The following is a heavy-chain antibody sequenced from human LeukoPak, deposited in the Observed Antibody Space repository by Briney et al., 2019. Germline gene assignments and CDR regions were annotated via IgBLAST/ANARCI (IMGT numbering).Heavy chain of an antibody. V-gene: IGHV1-69*05. CDR1: GGTFSSYA. CDR3: AISDSGSYSAR. D-gene: IGHD1-26*01. J-gene: IGHJ4*02. Sequence: SVKVSCKASGGTFSSYAISWVRQAPGQGLEWMGRIIPIFGTANYAQKFQGRVTITTDESTSTAYMELRSLRSEDTALYYCAISDSGSYSARWGQGTLVTVSS. CDR2: IIPIFGTA.